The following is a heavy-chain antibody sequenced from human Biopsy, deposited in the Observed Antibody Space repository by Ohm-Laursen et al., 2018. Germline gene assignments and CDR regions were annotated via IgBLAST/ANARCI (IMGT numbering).Heavy chain of an antibody. J-gene: IGHJ4*02. V-gene: IGHV1-69*04. Sequence: GSSVKVSCKASGGSFSTYAVSWVRQAPGQGLEWMGKIIPMLDVANYAQKFQGRVTITADKLTSTAYMELASLRSEDTAVYYCAREYSSGWYEGRAFDYWGQGTLVTVSS. CDR1: GGSFSTYA. D-gene: IGHD6-19*01. CDR2: IIPMLDVA. CDR3: AREYSSGWYEGRAFDY.